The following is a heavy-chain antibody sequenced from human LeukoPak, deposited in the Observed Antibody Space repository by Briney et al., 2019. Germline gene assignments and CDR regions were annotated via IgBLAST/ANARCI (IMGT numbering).Heavy chain of an antibody. Sequence: PGGSLRLSCAASGFTVSSNYMSWVRQAPGKGLECVSVIYTGGGTYYADSLKGRFTISRDNSKNTLYLQVNSLRAEDTAVYYCARMNRDGYRSWYPFDYWGQGTLVTVSS. CDR3: ARMNRDGYRSWYPFDY. CDR1: GFTVSSNY. CDR2: IYTGGGT. V-gene: IGHV3-53*01. J-gene: IGHJ4*02. D-gene: IGHD6-13*01.